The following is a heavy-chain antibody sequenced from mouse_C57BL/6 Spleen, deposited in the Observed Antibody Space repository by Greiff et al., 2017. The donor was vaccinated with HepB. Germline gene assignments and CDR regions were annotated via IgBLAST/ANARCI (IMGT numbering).Heavy chain of an antibody. D-gene: IGHD1-1*01. J-gene: IGHJ1*03. V-gene: IGHV5-12*01. Sequence: EVQRVESGGGLVQPGGSLKLSCAASGFTFSDYYMYWVRQTPEKRLEWVAYISNGGGSTYYPDTVKGRFTISRDNAKNTLYLQMSRLKSEDTAMYYCARHYGSSSLDVWGTGTTVTVSS. CDR1: GFTFSDYY. CDR3: ARHYGSSSLDV. CDR2: ISNGGGST.